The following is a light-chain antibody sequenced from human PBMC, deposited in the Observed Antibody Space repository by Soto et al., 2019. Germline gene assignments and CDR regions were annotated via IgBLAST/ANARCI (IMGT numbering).Light chain of an antibody. Sequence: EIVLTQSPATLSLPPGERATLSCRASQSVSSYLAWYQQKLGQAPRLLIYDASNRATGIPARFSGSGSGTDFTLTISSLEPEDFGVYYCQQRRSWPLTFGGGTKVEIK. CDR1: QSVSSY. CDR2: DAS. CDR3: QQRRSWPLT. V-gene: IGKV3-11*01. J-gene: IGKJ4*01.